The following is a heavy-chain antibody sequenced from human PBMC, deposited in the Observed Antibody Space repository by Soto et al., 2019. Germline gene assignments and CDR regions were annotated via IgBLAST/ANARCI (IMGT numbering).Heavy chain of an antibody. V-gene: IGHV4-59*08. CDR2: IYYSGST. CDR3: ARCYRGATIKSFPAHFDY. CDR1: GGSISSYY. J-gene: IGHJ4*02. D-gene: IGHD5-12*01. Sequence: SETLSLTCTVSGGSISSYYWSWIRQPPGKGLEWIGYIYYSGSTNYNPSLKSRVTISVDTSKNQFSLKLSSVTAADTAVYYCARCYRGATIKSFPAHFDYWGQGTLVTVSS.